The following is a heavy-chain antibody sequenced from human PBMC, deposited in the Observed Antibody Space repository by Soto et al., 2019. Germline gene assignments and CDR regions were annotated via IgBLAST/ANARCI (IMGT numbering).Heavy chain of an antibody. V-gene: IGHV3-53*04. CDR2: IYSGGST. J-gene: IGHJ6*02. CDR1: GFTVSSNY. CDR3: ARNKGHQRRGGYNYYGRDV. Sequence: PGGSLRLSCAASGFTVSSNYMSWVRQAPGKGLEWVSVIYSGGSTYYADSVKGRFTISRHNSKNTLYLQMNSLRAEDTAVYYCARNKGHQRRGGYNYYGRDVGGQGTTVPVSS. D-gene: IGHD6-25*01.